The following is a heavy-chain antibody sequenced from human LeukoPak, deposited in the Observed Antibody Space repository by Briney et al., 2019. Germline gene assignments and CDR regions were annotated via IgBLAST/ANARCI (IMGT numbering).Heavy chain of an antibody. V-gene: IGHV3-30*02. CDR1: GFTFSSYG. CDR2: IRYDGSNK. J-gene: IGHJ3*02. D-gene: IGHD6-13*01. Sequence: GGSLRLSCAASGFTFSSYGMHWVRQAPGKGLEWVAFIRYDGSNKYYADSVKGRFTISRDNAKNSLYLQMNSLRAEDTAVYYCARGGIAAARAFDIWGQGTMVTVSS. CDR3: ARGGIAAARAFDI.